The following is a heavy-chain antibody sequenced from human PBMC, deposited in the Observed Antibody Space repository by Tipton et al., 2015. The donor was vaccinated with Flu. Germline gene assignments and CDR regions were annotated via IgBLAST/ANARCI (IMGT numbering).Heavy chain of an antibody. J-gene: IGHJ4*02. Sequence: TLSLTCTVSGGSISSYYWSWIRQPPGKGLEWIGEINHSGSTYYNPSLKSRVTISVDTSKNQFSLKLSSVTAADTAVYYCASGTYTIFGVVPLGYWGQGTLVTVSS. CDR3: ASGTYTIFGVVPLGY. CDR2: INHSGST. CDR1: GGSISSYY. D-gene: IGHD3-3*01. V-gene: IGHV4-59*08.